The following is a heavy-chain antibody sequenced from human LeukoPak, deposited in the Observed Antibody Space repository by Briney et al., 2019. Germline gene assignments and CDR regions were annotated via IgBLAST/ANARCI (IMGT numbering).Heavy chain of an antibody. D-gene: IGHD1-26*01. CDR2: LSWSSGSI. V-gene: IGHV3-9*01. Sequence: PGGSLLLSGAATRFTFVCYAMGSARHAPGECVDGVSGLSWSSGSIGYADSVKGRVTISRDNAKNSLYLQMNSLRAEDTALYYCAKDRRVGATGRGGFDIWGQGKMVTVSS. CDR3: AKDRRVGATGRGGFDI. CDR1: RFTFVCYA. J-gene: IGHJ3*02.